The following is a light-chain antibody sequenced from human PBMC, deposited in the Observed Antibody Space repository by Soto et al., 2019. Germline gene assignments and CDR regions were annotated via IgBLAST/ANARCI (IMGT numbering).Light chain of an antibody. J-gene: IGLJ7*01. V-gene: IGLV2-14*01. CDR3: SSYTSSITLAV. Sequence: QSVLTQPASVSGSPGQSITISCTGTSGDIGAYDYVSWYQQHPGRAPKLIIYEVSIRPSGVSNRFSGSKSGNTASLTISGLHTEDEADYYCSSYTSSITLAVFGGGTQLTVL. CDR1: SGDIGAYDY. CDR2: EVS.